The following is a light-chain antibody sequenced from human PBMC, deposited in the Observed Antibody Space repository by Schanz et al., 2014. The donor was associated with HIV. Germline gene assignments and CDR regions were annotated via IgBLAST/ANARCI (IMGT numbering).Light chain of an antibody. V-gene: IGLV1-47*02. CDR1: SSNIGAGYD. Sequence: QSVLTQPPSVSGAPGQRVTISCTGSSSNIGAGYDVHWYQQLPGMAPKLLIYSNDQRPSGVPDRISGSKSGTSASLAISGLRSEDEADYYCAAWDDSLSGWVFGGGTKLTVL. CDR3: AAWDDSLSGWV. J-gene: IGLJ3*02. CDR2: SND.